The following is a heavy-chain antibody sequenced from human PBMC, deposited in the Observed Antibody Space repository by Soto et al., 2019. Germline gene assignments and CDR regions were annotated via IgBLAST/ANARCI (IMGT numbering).Heavy chain of an antibody. V-gene: IGHV1-18*04. D-gene: IGHD3-22*01. CDR2: ISTFHGNT. Sequence: ASVKVSCKASGYTFTSYGISWVRQAPGQGLEWMGWISTFHGNTNYAQKFQGSVTMTTDTSTSTAYMELRSLTSDDTAIYYCARDTYDTTGYPLYYWGQRTLVAVCS. CDR1: GYTFTSYG. J-gene: IGHJ4*02. CDR3: ARDTYDTTGYPLYY.